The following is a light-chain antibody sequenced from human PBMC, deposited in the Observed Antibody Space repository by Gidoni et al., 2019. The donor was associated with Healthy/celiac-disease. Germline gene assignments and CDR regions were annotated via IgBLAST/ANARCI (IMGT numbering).Light chain of an antibody. CDR1: QSGSSSY. J-gene: IGKJ4*01. CDR3: QQYGSSPPLT. V-gene: IGKV3-20*01. Sequence: EIALTQSPGTLSLSPGERATLSCRASQSGSSSYLAWYQQKPGQAPRLLIYGASSRATGSPDRFSGSGSGTDFTLTISRLEPEDFAVYYCQQYGSSPPLTFGGXTKVEIK. CDR2: GAS.